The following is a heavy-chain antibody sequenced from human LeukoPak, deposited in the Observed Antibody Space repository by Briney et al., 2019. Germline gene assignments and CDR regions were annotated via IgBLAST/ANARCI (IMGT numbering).Heavy chain of an antibody. CDR1: GYTFTSYD. D-gene: IGHD3-9*01. V-gene: IGHV1-8*01. CDR3: ARGHESHLRYFDWLPMGPLNAYYYYGMDV. Sequence: ASVKVSCKASGYTFTSYDINWVRQATGQGLEWMGWMNPNSGNTGYAQKFQGRVTMTRNTSISKAYMELSSLRSGDTAVYYCARGHESHLRYFDWLPMGPLNAYYYYGMDVWGQGTTVTVSS. J-gene: IGHJ6*02. CDR2: MNPNSGNT.